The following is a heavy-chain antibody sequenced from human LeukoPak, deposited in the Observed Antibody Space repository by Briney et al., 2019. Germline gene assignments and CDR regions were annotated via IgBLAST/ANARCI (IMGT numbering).Heavy chain of an antibody. V-gene: IGHV4-39*07. CDR3: ARVRLDWNIPFDY. CDR2: IYSSGST. CDR1: GGSISSSSYY. D-gene: IGHD1/OR15-1a*01. Sequence: PSETLSLTCNVSGGSISSSSYYWGWIRQPPGKGLEWIGSIYSSGSTYYNPSLKSRVTISVDRSKNQFSLKLSSVTAADTAVYYCARVRLDWNIPFDYWGQGTLVTVSS. J-gene: IGHJ4*02.